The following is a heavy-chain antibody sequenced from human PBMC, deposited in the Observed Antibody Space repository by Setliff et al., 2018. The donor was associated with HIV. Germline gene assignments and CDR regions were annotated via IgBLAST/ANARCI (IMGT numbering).Heavy chain of an antibody. CDR2: INHSGGT. J-gene: IGHJ6*03. D-gene: IGHD6-13*01. CDR3: SSWYSIPRYYYYSMDV. Sequence: ETLSLTCDVSGFSISSRYYWGWIRQTPGKGLEWIGEINHSGGTNYNPSLKSRVTTSVDTSKNQFSLRLRSVTAADCARVSCSSWYSIPRYYYYSMDVWGNGTTVTVSS. CDR1: GFSISSRYY. V-gene: IGHV4-38-2*01.